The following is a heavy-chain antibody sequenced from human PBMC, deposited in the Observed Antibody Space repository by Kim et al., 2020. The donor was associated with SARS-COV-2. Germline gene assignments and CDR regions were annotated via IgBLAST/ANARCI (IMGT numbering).Heavy chain of an antibody. Sequence: GGSLRLSCAASGFTFSSYAMHWVRQAPGKGLEWVAVISYDGSNKYYADSVKGRFTISRDNSKNTLYLQMNSLRAEDTAVYYCARGQDRLLWFGAYWGQGTLVTVSS. V-gene: IGHV3-30*04. J-gene: IGHJ4*02. CDR3: ARGQDRLLWFGAY. CDR2: ISYDGSNK. CDR1: GFTFSSYA. D-gene: IGHD3-10*01.